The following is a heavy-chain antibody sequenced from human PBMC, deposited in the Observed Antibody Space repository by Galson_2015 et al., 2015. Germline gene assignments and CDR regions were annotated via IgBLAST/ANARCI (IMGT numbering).Heavy chain of an antibody. Sequence: SLRLSCAASGFTFSSYAMHWVRQAPGKGLEWVAVISYDGSNKYYADSVKGRFTISRDSSKNTLYLQMNSLRAEDTAVYYCARDGGVGATNILSNYYFDYWGQGTLVTVSS. CDR1: GFTFSSYA. D-gene: IGHD1-26*01. J-gene: IGHJ4*02. CDR3: ARDGGVGATNILSNYYFDY. CDR2: ISYDGSNK. V-gene: IGHV3-30-3*01.